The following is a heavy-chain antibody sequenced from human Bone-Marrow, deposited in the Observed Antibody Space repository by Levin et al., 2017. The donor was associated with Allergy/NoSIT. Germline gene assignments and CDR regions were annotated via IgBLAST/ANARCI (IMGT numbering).Heavy chain of an antibody. CDR1: GCTFGSHS. CDR2: INPILGTT. J-gene: IGHJ3*02. D-gene: IGHD1-1*01. V-gene: IGHV1-69*10. Sequence: VASVKVSCKVSGCTFGSHSFRWVRLAPGQRLEWMGGINPILGTTDYAQKFQDRLTLTADKSTTTAYMELSSLRSEDTAIYFCASRAWKNAFDIWGQGTPVIVS. CDR3: ASRAWKNAFDI.